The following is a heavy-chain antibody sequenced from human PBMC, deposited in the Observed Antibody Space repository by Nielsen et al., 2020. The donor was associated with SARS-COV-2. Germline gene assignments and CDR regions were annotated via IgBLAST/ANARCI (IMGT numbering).Heavy chain of an antibody. CDR1: GGPISSGGYH. CDR3: ARGAFTTPDYYYGMDV. D-gene: IGHD3-22*01. CDR2: IYYSGST. J-gene: IGHJ6*02. Sequence: SETLSLTCTVSGGPISSGGYHWSWIRQHPGKGLEWIGYIYYSGSTYYNPSLKSRVTISVDTSKNQFSLKLSSVTAADTAVYYCARGAFTTPDYYYGMDVWGQGTTVTVSS. V-gene: IGHV4-31*03.